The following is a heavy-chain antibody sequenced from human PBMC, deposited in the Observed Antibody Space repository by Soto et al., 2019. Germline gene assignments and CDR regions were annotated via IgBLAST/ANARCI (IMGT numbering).Heavy chain of an antibody. CDR1: GFTFSSYA. D-gene: IGHD3-22*01. V-gene: IGHV3-23*01. CDR3: AKVLTYYYDSSGYYFAAFDI. CDR2: ISGSGGST. Sequence: EVQLLESGGGLVQPGGSLRLSCAASGFTFSSYAMSWVRQAPGKGLEWVSAISGSGGSTYYADSVKGRFTISRDNYTNTLYLKMNSLRAEDTAVYYCAKVLTYYYDSSGYYFAAFDIWGQGTMVTVSS. J-gene: IGHJ3*02.